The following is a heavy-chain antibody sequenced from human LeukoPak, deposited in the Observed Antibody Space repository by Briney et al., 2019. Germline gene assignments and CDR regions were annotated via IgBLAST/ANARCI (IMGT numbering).Heavy chain of an antibody. CDR3: ARKRSQLGFRY. CDR2: IYTSGST. CDR1: GGSISYYY. Sequence: SETLSLTCSVSGGSISYYYWSWIRQPAGKGLEWIGRIYTSGSTNYNPSLKSRVTISVDTSKNQFSLKLSSVTAADTAVYYCARKRSQLGFRYWGQGTLVTVSS. J-gene: IGHJ4*02. V-gene: IGHV4-4*07. D-gene: IGHD6-13*01.